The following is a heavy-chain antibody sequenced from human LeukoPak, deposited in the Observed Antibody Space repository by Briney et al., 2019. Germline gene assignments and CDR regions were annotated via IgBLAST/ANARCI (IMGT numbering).Heavy chain of an antibody. V-gene: IGHV4-4*07. CDR3: ARRDYDILTGYYSRTGFDY. Sequence: NPSETLSLTCTVSGAPIGSYSWSWIRQPAGKGLEWIGRIYTSGSTNYNPSLKSRVTISIGTSKNQFSLKLSSVTAADTAVYYCARRDYDILTGYYSRTGFDYWGQGTLVTVPS. J-gene: IGHJ4*02. CDR1: GAPIGSYS. CDR2: IYTSGST. D-gene: IGHD3-9*01.